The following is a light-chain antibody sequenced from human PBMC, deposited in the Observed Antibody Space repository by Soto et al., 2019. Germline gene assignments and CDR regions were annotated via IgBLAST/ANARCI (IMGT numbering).Light chain of an antibody. Sequence: DIQMTQSPSSLSASVGDRVTITCRASQSISNYLNWYQQKPGKAPKLLIYAPSSMQSGVPSRFSGSGSETDFTLTIRSLQPDESATYYFQQSFSPLWTFGQGTKVEV. CDR3: QQSFSPLWT. J-gene: IGKJ1*01. CDR1: QSISNY. V-gene: IGKV1-39*01. CDR2: APS.